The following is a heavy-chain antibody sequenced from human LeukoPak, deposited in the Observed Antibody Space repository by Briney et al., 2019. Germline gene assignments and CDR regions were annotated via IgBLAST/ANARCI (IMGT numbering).Heavy chain of an antibody. Sequence: GGSLRLSCAASGFTFSTYSMEWVRQAPGKGLEGGSSISSSSSYIFYPDLVKGRFNIYKDNPKNSLYLPMNSLRAEDTAVYHCARATYYRDRGYFDYWGQGTLVTVSS. V-gene: IGHV3-21*01. J-gene: IGHJ4*02. D-gene: IGHD2/OR15-2a*01. CDR1: GFTFSTYS. CDR3: ARATYYRDRGYFDY. CDR2: ISSSSSYI.